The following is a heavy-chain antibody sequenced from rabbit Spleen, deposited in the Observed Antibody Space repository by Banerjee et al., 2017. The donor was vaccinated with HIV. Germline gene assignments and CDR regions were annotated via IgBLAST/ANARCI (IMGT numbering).Heavy chain of an antibody. D-gene: IGHD1-1*01. CDR2: IEPIFGNT. Sequence: QEQLVESGGGLVQPGGSLKLSCKASGFDFSSYYMSWVRQAPGKGLEWIGYIEPIFGNTYYANWAKGRFTMSRTSSTTGTLQMTSLTAADTATYFCATGSGAWATRLDLWGQGTLVTVS. V-gene: IGHV1S45*01. CDR3: ATGSGAWATRLDL. J-gene: IGHJ3*01. CDR1: GFDFSSYYM.